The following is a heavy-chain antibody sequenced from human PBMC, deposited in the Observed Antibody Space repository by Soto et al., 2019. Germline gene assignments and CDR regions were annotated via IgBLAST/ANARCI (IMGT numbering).Heavy chain of an antibody. D-gene: IGHD2-8*02. CDR2: ISSSSSYI. Sequence: EVQLVESGGGLAKLGGSLRLSCAASGFTFSIYSMNWVRQAPGKGLEWVSFISSSSSYIYYAASVKGRFTISRDNAKTSLYLQMNSLSAEDTAVYYCAIDPGGGVRSRFDPWGQGTLVTVSA. CDR1: GFTFSIYS. J-gene: IGHJ5*02. CDR3: AIDPGGGVRSRFDP. V-gene: IGHV3-21*01.